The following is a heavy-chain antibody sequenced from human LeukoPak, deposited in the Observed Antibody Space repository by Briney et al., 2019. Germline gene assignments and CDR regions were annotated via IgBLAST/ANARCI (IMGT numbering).Heavy chain of an antibody. Sequence: SETLSLTCTVSGYSISSGHDWGWIRQPPGKGLEWIGSMYHSGSTYYNPPLKSRVTISEDTSKNQFSLKLRSVTAADTAVYYCARKLTVTTWVCDTCWFDPWGQGTLVTVSS. D-gene: IGHD4-17*01. V-gene: IGHV4-38-2*02. J-gene: IGHJ5*02. CDR2: MYHSGST. CDR3: ARKLTVTTWVCDTCWFDP. CDR1: GYSISSGHD.